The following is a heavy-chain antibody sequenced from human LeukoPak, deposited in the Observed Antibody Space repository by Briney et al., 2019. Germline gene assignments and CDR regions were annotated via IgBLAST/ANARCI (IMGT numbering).Heavy chain of an antibody. CDR1: GFTFSSYS. J-gene: IGHJ5*02. D-gene: IGHD4-11*01. CDR3: ARGPATVTPNWFDP. V-gene: IGHV3-30*03. Sequence: GGSLRLSCAASGFTFSSYSMNWVRQAPGKGLEWVAVISYDGSNKYYADSVKGRFTISRDNSKNTLYLQMNSLRAEDTAVYYCARGPATVTPNWFDPWGQGTLVTVSS. CDR2: ISYDGSNK.